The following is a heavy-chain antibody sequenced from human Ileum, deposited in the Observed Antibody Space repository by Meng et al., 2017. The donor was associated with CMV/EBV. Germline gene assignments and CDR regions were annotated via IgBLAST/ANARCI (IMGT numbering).Heavy chain of an antibody. CDR3: ARNVGFYSSQIAY. CDR1: GGSTTSSTYY. D-gene: IGHD3-3*01. V-gene: IGHV4-39*07. Sequence: QPQLQASGPGLVKPSETLSLTCTASGGSTTSSTYYWGWIRQPPGKGLEWIGSVYYSGTTYYNPSLKSRVNMSIDTSKNRFSLKLSSATAADTAVYYCARNVGFYSSQIAYWGQGALVTVSS. CDR2: VYYSGTT. J-gene: IGHJ4*02.